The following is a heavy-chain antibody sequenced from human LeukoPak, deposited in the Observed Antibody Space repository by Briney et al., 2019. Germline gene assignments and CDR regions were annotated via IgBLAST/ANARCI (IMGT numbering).Heavy chain of an antibody. J-gene: IGHJ2*01. CDR1: GSPSSGSW. CDR3: ARGKAGDDTTWFSDL. Sequence: GGSLRPSCPPSGSPSSGSWMHWVRQAPGKGRVWVSLINSDSRDIKYAAPVKGRFTISRDNAKNTLYLQMNSLRAEDTAVYYCARGKAGDDTTWFSDLWGRGTLVTVSS. D-gene: IGHD3-10*01. CDR2: INSDSRDI. V-gene: IGHV3-74*01.